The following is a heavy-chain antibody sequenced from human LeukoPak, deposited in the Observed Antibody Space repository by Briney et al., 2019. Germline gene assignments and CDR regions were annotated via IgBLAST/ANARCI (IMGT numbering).Heavy chain of an antibody. D-gene: IGHD3-22*01. J-gene: IGHJ4*02. CDR3: ARGRNDYDSSSFSALDY. V-gene: IGHV3-33*01. Sequence: PGGPLHLSCAASGFTFRSYGMHWVRQAPGKGLEWPAVIWYDGSNIYYGDTVKGRFTISRDNSKNTLYLQINNLRVEDTAVYYCARGRNDYDSSSFSALDYWGQGTLVTVSS. CDR1: GFTFRSYG. CDR2: IWYDGSNI.